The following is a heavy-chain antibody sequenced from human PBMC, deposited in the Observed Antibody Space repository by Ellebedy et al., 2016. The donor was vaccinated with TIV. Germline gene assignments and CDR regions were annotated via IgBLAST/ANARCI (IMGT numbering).Heavy chain of an antibody. CDR1: AYSFINYW. V-gene: IGHV5-51*01. CDR3: ARSRQGYNTGADL. Sequence: GESLKISCQGSAYSFINYWIVWVRQMPGRGLEWMGIIDLSDSDTRYSPSFQGQVTISADRSVTTAYLHFNSLKPSDTAVYFCARSRQGYNTGADLWGQGTLVTVSS. CDR2: IDLSDSDT. D-gene: IGHD5-24*01. J-gene: IGHJ5*02.